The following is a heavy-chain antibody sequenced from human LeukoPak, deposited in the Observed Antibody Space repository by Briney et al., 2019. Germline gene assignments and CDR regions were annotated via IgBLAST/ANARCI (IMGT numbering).Heavy chain of an antibody. CDR1: GFTVTNNY. J-gene: IGHJ6*02. V-gene: IGHV3-66*02. Sequence: GGSLRLSCAASGFTVTNNYMKWVRQAPGKGLEWVSDIYTGGGAYYSDSVKGRVTLSRDNSKNPVFLQMTSLRPEDTAVYYCARGRTEHSDYARTGLDVSGPGTTVTASS. CDR2: IYTGGGA. CDR3: ARGRTEHSDYARTGLDV. D-gene: IGHD4-11*01.